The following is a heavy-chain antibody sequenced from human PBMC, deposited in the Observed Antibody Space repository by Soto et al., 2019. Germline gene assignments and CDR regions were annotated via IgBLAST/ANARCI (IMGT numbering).Heavy chain of an antibody. J-gene: IGHJ3*02. CDR2: IKQDGSEK. D-gene: IGHD3-22*01. Sequence: GGSLRLSCAASGFSFSNYWMSWVRQAPGKGLECVANIKQDGSEKYYLDSVKGRFTMSRDNARNSVYLQMNSLRDEDTAVYYCARGNYFDSNGPFSDAFDIWGQGTMVTVSS. CDR1: GFSFSNYW. V-gene: IGHV3-7*04. CDR3: ARGNYFDSNGPFSDAFDI.